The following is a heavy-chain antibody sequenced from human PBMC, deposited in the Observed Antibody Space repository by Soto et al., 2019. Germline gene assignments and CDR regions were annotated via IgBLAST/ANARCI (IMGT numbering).Heavy chain of an antibody. CDR2: IYPGDSDT. CDR3: AREAVELAAGGYYYYGMDV. CDR1: GYSFTNYW. J-gene: IGHJ6*02. V-gene: IGHV5-51*01. Sequence: PGESLKISCKGSGYSFTNYWIVWVRQMPGKGLEWMGIIYPGDSDTRYSPSFQGQVTISADKSVDTAYLQWSSLRASDTAMYYCAREAVELAAGGYYYYGMDVWGQGTKVTVSS. D-gene: IGHD6-13*01.